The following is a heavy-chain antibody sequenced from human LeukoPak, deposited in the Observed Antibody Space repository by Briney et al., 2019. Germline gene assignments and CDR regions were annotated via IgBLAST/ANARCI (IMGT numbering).Heavy chain of an antibody. D-gene: IGHD3-16*01. J-gene: IGHJ4*02. CDR1: GFTFSSYA. V-gene: IGHV3-64*04. Sequence: GGSLRLSCAASGFTFSSYAMHWVRQAPGKGLEYVSAISSNGGSTYYADSVKGRFTISRDNSKNMLYLQMNSLRAEDTAVYYCARTVGGDYFDYWGQGTLVTVSS. CDR2: ISSNGGST. CDR3: ARTVGGDYFDY.